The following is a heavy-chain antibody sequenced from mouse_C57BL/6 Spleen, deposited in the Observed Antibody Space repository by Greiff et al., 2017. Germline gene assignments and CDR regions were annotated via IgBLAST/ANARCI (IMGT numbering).Heavy chain of an antibody. CDR2: IDPSDSYT. V-gene: IGHV1-69*01. D-gene: IGHD3-2*02. Sequence: QVQLQQPGAELVMPGASVKLSCKASGYTFTSYWMHWVKQRPGQGLEWIGEIDPSDSYTNYNQKFKGKSTLTVDKSSSTAYMQLSSLTSEDSAVYYGARSGQGYYFDYWGQGTTLTVSS. J-gene: IGHJ2*01. CDR3: ARSGQGYYFDY. CDR1: GYTFTSYW.